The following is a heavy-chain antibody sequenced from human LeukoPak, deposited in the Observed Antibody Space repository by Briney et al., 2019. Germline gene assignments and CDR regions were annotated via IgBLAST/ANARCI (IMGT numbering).Heavy chain of an antibody. CDR3: ARAPACGGDCELDS. V-gene: IGHV3-21*01. D-gene: IGHD2-21*02. CDR1: GFTSSSYS. J-gene: IGHJ4*02. CDR2: ISSSSSYI. Sequence: GGSLRLSCAASGFTSSSYSMNWVRQAPGKGLEWVSSISSSSSYIYYADSVKGRFTISRDNAKNSLYLQMNSLRAEDTAVYYCARAPACGGDCELDSWGQGTLVTVSS.